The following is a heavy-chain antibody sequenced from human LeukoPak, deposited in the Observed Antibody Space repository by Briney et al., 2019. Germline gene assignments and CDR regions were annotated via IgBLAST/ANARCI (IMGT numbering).Heavy chain of an antibody. CDR3: ARQVGYIYGVLDY. D-gene: IGHD5-18*01. Sequence: SETLSLTCTVSGGSISSYYWSWIRQPPGKGLEWIGYIFYSGSTNYNPSLKSRVTISVDTSKNQFSLKLSSVTAADTAVYYCARQVGYIYGVLDYWGQEPWSPSP. CDR2: IFYSGST. CDR1: GGSISSYY. J-gene: IGHJ4*01. V-gene: IGHV4-59*08.